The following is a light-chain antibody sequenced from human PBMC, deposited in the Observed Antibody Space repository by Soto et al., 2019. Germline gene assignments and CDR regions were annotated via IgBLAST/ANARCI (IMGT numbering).Light chain of an antibody. CDR2: DAS. CDR3: QRFGTSPLYT. Sequence: ESVLTQSQGTLSVSPGERVTLSCRASQTFGRTYLAWYQQKPGQSPRLLIYDASSRATGIPDRFSGSGSGTDFTLTISRLEPEDYAVYHCQRFGTSPLYTFGQGTKVEIK. V-gene: IGKV3-20*01. CDR1: QTFGRTY. J-gene: IGKJ2*01.